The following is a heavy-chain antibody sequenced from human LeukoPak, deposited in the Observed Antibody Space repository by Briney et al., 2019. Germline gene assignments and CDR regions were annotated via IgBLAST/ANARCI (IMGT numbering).Heavy chain of an antibody. D-gene: IGHD6-13*01. J-gene: IGHJ4*02. V-gene: IGHV3-48*04. CDR2: ISSSGSTI. Sequence: GGSLRLSCAASGFTFSSYGMNWVRQAPGKGLEWVSYISSSGSTIYYADSVKGRFTISRDNAKNSLYLQMNSLRAEDTAVYYCARDGYSASWYNYWGQGTLVTVSS. CDR1: GFTFSSYG. CDR3: ARDGYSASWYNY.